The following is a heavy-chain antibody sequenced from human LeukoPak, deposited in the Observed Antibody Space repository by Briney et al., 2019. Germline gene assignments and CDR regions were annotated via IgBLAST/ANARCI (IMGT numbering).Heavy chain of an antibody. CDR2: ISYDGSNK. CDR3: ARAVVRGVIPFDY. J-gene: IGHJ4*02. CDR1: GFTFSSYA. V-gene: IGHV3-30-3*01. D-gene: IGHD3-10*01. Sequence: GRSLRLSCAASGFTFSSYAMHWVRQAPGKGLEWVAVISYDGSNKYYADSVKGRFTISRDNSKNTLYLQMNSLRAEDTAVYYCARAVVRGVIPFDYWGQGTLVTVSS.